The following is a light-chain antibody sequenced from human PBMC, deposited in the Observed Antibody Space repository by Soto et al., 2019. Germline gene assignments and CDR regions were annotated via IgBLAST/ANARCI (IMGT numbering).Light chain of an antibody. J-gene: IGLJ1*01. Sequence: QSALTQPPSASGSPGQSVTISCTGTSSDVGGYNYVSWYQQHPGKAPQLIIYEVNKRPSGVSDRFSGSNSGNTASLTVSWLQADDDADDYCSSYGGTSQSVVFGAGTKLTVL. CDR1: SSDVGGYNY. CDR3: SSYGGTSQSVV. V-gene: IGLV2-8*01. CDR2: EVN.